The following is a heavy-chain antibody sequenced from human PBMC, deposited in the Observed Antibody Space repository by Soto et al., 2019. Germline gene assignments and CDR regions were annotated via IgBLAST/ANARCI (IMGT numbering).Heavy chain of an antibody. D-gene: IGHD3-10*01. Sequence: GGSLRLSCAAPGFTFSGSAINWVRQASGKGLEWVGRIRTKANSYATAYAASVKGRFTISRDDSMNTAYLQMNSLKTEDTAVYYCSRPPYYGSGSYEGSWGQGTLVTVSS. CDR2: IRTKANSYAT. J-gene: IGHJ5*02. CDR1: GFTFSGSA. V-gene: IGHV3-73*01. CDR3: SRPPYYGSGSYEGS.